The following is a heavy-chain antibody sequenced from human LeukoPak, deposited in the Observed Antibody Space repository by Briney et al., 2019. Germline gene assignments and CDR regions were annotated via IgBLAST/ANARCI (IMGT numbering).Heavy chain of an antibody. Sequence: PGASVKVSCKASGYTFSSYAFSWVRQAPGQGLEWMGWISGYNGNTNYAQKLRGRVTLDTDTSTSTAYMELRSLRSDDTAVYYCARDTSVYDFWSGSQIQLWPDYGMDVWGQGTTVTVSS. CDR3: ARDTSVYDFWSGSQIQLWPDYGMDV. CDR1: GYTFSSYA. J-gene: IGHJ6*02. CDR2: ISGYNGNT. V-gene: IGHV1-18*01. D-gene: IGHD3-3*01.